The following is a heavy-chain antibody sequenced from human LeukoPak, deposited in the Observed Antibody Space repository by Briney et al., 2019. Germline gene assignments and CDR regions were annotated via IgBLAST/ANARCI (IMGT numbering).Heavy chain of an antibody. CDR2: INHSGST. Sequence: SETLSLTCAVYGGSFSGYYWSWIRQPPGKGLEWIGEINHSGSTNYNPSLKSRVTISVDTSKNQFSLTLSSVTAADTAVYYCARGILYYYDSSGYPSNWFDPWGQGTLVTVSS. CDR3: ARGILYYYDSSGYPSNWFDP. V-gene: IGHV4-34*01. CDR1: GGSFSGYY. J-gene: IGHJ5*02. D-gene: IGHD3-22*01.